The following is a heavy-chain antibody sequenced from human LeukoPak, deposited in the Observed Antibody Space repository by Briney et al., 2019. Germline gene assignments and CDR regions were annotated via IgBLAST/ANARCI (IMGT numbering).Heavy chain of an antibody. D-gene: IGHD3-16*02. Sequence: ASVKVSCKASGYTFTSYYMHWVRQAPGQGLEWMGLINPSGGSTSYAQKFQRRVTMTEDTSTDTAYMELSSLRSEDTAVYYCATVGLLRLGELSSACENWGQGTLVTVSS. CDR3: ATVGLLRLGELSSACEN. CDR2: INPSGGST. J-gene: IGHJ4*02. CDR1: GYTFTSYY. V-gene: IGHV1-46*01.